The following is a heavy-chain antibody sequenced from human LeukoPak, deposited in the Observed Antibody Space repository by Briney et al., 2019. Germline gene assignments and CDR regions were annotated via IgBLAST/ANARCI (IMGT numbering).Heavy chain of an antibody. CDR1: GGSISSSSSY. J-gene: IGHJ6*03. V-gene: IGHV4-39*01. CDR3: ARIHSGSYSRYYYYYMDV. CDR2: IYYTGST. D-gene: IGHD1-26*01. Sequence: PSETLSLTCTVSGGSISSSSSYWGWLRQPPGKGLEWIGSIYYTGSTYYNPSLKSRVTISVDTSKNQFSLKLTSVTAADTAVYYCARIHSGSYSRYYYYYMDVWGKGTTVTISS.